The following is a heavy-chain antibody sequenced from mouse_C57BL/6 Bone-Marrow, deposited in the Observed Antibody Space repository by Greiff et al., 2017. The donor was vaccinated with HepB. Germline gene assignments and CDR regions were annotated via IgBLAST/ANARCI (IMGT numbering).Heavy chain of an antibody. D-gene: IGHD1-1*01. J-gene: IGHJ3*01. CDR1: EYEFPSHN. CDR2: INSDGGST. CDR3: AQGHCGSSPLAY. Sequence: VQLKESGGGLVQPGESLKLSCESNEYEFPSHNMSWVRNTPEQRLELVAAINSDGGSTYYPDTVERRFIISRDNTTKNLYLQMRSLKSEDTALYYSAQGHCGSSPLAYWGQGTLVTVSA. V-gene: IGHV5-2*01.